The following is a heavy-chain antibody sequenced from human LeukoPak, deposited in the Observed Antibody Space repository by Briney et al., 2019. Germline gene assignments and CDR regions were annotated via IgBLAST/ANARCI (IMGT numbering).Heavy chain of an antibody. CDR1: GGSISSYY. CDR2: IYYSGST. Sequence: PSETLSLTCTVSGGSISSYYWSWIRQPPGKGLDWIGYIYYSGSTNYNPSLKSRVTISVDTSKNQFSLKLSSVTAADTAVYYCARSLYYGSGSYYFDYWGQGTLVTVSS. J-gene: IGHJ4*02. V-gene: IGHV4-59*01. CDR3: ARSLYYGSGSYYFDY. D-gene: IGHD3-10*01.